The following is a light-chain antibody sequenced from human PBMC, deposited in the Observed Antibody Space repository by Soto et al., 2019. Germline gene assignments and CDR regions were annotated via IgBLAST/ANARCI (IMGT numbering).Light chain of an antibody. V-gene: IGKV3-20*01. Sequence: EIMLTQSPGTLSLSPGERATISCRASQSVSSSYLACYQQKPGHVHRLLISGASRWATGIPVRFSGSESGTDFTLTISRLEPEDFAVYYCQQYGILRYTFGQGTKLEIK. CDR3: QQYGILRYT. CDR1: QSVSSSY. CDR2: GAS. J-gene: IGKJ2*01.